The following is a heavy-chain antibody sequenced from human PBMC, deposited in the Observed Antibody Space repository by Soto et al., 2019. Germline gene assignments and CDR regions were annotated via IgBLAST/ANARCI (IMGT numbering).Heavy chain of an antibody. V-gene: IGHV1-69*02. Sequence: GASVKVSCKASGGTFSSYTISWVRHAPGQGLEWMGRIIPILGIANYAQKFQGRVTITADTSTSTAYMALSSLRSEDTAVYYCASPGAVTAMSAFDIWGQGTMVTV. D-gene: IGHD5-18*01. CDR1: GGTFSSYT. CDR2: IIPILGIA. J-gene: IGHJ3*02. CDR3: ASPGAVTAMSAFDI.